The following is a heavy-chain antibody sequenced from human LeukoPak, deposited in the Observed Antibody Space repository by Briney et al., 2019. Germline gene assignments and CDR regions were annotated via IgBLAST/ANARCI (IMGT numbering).Heavy chain of an antibody. CDR1: GGSISSSSYY. CDR2: IYYSGST. CDR3: ARDRVGQYYYDSSDDAFDI. Sequence: SETLSLTCTVSGGSISSSSYYWSWIRQHPGKGLEWIGYIYYSGSTYYNPSLKSRVTISVDTSKNQFSLKLSSVTAADTAVYYCARDRVGQYYYDSSDDAFDIWGQGTMVTVSS. D-gene: IGHD3-22*01. V-gene: IGHV4-31*03. J-gene: IGHJ3*02.